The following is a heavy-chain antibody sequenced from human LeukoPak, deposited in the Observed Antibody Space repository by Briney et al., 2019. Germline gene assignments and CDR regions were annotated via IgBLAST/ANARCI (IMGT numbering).Heavy chain of an antibody. Sequence: GGSLRLSCAASGFTFSSYAMHWVRQAPGKGLEWVAVISYDGSNKYYADSVKGRFTISRDNAKNSLYLQMSSLRDEDTAVYYCAVFLEWQGATYYGMDVWGQGTTVTVSS. V-gene: IGHV3-30-3*01. J-gene: IGHJ6*02. D-gene: IGHD3-3*01. CDR2: ISYDGSNK. CDR1: GFTFSSYA. CDR3: AVFLEWQGATYYGMDV.